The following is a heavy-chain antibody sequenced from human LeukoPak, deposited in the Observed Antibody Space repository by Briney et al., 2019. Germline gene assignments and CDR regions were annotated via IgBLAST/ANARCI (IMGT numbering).Heavy chain of an antibody. Sequence: ASVKVSCKASGYTFTGYYMHWVRQAPGQGLEWMGSINPNSGGTNYAQKFQGRVTMTRDTSISTAYMELSRLRSDDTAVYYCARVDSGYDGWGYWGQGTLVTVSS. D-gene: IGHD5-12*01. CDR2: INPNSGGT. V-gene: IGHV1-2*02. CDR1: GYTFTGYY. CDR3: ARVDSGYDGWGY. J-gene: IGHJ4*02.